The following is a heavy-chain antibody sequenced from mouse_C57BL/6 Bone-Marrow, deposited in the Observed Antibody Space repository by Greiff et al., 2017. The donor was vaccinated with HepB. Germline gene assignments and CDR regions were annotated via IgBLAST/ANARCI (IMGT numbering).Heavy chain of an antibody. CDR1: GYTFTSYG. Sequence: QVHVKQSGPELARPGASVKLSCKASGYTFTSYGISWVKQRTGQGLEWIGEIYPRSGNTYYNEKFKGKATLTADKSSSTAYMELRSLTSEDSAVYFCAREGLSFDYWGQGTTLTVSS. D-gene: IGHD3-3*01. J-gene: IGHJ2*01. CDR3: AREGLSFDY. CDR2: IYPRSGNT. V-gene: IGHV1-81*01.